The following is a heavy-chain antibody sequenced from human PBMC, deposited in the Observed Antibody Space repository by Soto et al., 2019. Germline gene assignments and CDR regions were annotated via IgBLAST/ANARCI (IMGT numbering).Heavy chain of an antibody. CDR1: GFSLSHIRVG. CDR3: ARIERYSTYEYFDF. D-gene: IGHD5-12*01. CDR2: VFSNDAK. V-gene: IGHV2-26*01. Sequence: QVTLKESGPVLVKPTETLTLTCTVSGFSLSHIRVGVGWIRQPPGKALEWLAHVFSNDAKSYSPSLKGRLTISRDTFRSQVVLTMTNVAPVDTATYFCARIERYSTYEYFDFWGQGTLVTVSS. J-gene: IGHJ4*02.